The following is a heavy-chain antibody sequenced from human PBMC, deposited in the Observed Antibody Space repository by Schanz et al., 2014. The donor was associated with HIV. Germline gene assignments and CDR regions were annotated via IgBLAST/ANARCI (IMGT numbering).Heavy chain of an antibody. D-gene: IGHD6-19*01. J-gene: IGHJ3*01. Sequence: EVQLVESGGGLVKPGGSLRLSCAASGFTFSSYSMNWVRQAPGKGLEWVSYITPDGSVTYADSVKGRFTTSRDNSKNTLYLQTNSLRAEDTAVYYCAREGESSGRAGLFDLWGQGAMVTVSS. CDR2: ITPDGSV. CDR1: GFTFSSYS. V-gene: IGHV3-21*01. CDR3: AREGESSGRAGLFDL.